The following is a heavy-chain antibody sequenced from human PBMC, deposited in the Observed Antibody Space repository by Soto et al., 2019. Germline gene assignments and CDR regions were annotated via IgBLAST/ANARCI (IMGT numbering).Heavy chain of an antibody. V-gene: IGHV3-7*01. CDR3: ASGYYDYIWGSYRYPTFDY. Sequence: GGSLRLSCAASGFTFSSYWMSWVRQAPGKGLEWVANIKQDGSEKYYVDSVKGRFTISRDNAKNSLYLQMNSLRAEDTAVYYCASGYYDYIWGSYRYPTFDYWGQGTLVTVSS. CDR1: GFTFSSYW. J-gene: IGHJ4*02. CDR2: IKQDGSEK. D-gene: IGHD3-16*02.